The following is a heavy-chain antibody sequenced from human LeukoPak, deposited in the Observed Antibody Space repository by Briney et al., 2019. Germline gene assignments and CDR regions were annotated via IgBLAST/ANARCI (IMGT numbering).Heavy chain of an antibody. J-gene: IGHJ4*02. CDR1: GFILNNYA. Sequence: RPGGSLRLSCAGSGFILNNYAMHWVRQPPGKGLEWVSGISWNSGSIDYADSVKGRFTISRDNAKNSLYLQMNSLRVEDTAFYYCAKDNRRHYTSGPNPDSLHWGQGALVTVSS. V-gene: IGHV3-9*01. CDR3: AKDNRRHYTSGPNPDSLH. CDR2: ISWNSGSI. D-gene: IGHD6-19*01.